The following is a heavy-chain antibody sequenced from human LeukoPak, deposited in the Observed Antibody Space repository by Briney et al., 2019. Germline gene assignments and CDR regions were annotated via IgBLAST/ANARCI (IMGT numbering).Heavy chain of an antibody. Sequence: GASVKVSCKASGYTFTSYGISWVRQAPGQGLEWMGWISAYNGNTNYAQKLQGRVTMTTDTSTSTAYMELRGLRSDDTAVYYCARDRRYYDSNGYVDAFDIWGQGTRVTVSS. CDR1: GYTFTSYG. CDR3: ARDRRYYDSNGYVDAFDI. D-gene: IGHD3-22*01. CDR2: ISAYNGNT. J-gene: IGHJ3*02. V-gene: IGHV1-18*01.